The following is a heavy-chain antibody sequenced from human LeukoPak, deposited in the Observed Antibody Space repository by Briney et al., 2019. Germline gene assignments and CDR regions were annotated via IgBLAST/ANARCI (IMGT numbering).Heavy chain of an antibody. J-gene: IGHJ4*02. CDR2: IYHSGST. CDR3: ARSQGYPEVFDY. V-gene: IGHV4-30-2*01. CDR1: GGSISSGGYS. Sequence: SETLSLTCAVSGGSISSGGYSWSWIRQPPGKGLEWIGYIYHSGSTYYNPSLKSRVTISVDRSKNQFSLKLSSVTAADTAVYYCARSQGYPEVFDYWGQGTLVTVSS. D-gene: IGHD1-14*01.